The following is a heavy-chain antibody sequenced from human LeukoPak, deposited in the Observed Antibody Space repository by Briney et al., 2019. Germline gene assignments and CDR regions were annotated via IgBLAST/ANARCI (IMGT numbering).Heavy chain of an antibody. Sequence: GASVKVSCKASGYTFTVYYMHWVRQAPGQGLEWMGWINPNSGGTNYAQKFQGRVTMTRDTSISTAYMELSRLRSDDTAVYYCARDPTAGEVYYYGMDVWGQGTTVTVSS. J-gene: IGHJ6*02. V-gene: IGHV1-2*02. CDR1: GYTFTVYY. CDR3: ARDPTAGEVYYYGMDV. CDR2: INPNSGGT. D-gene: IGHD3-16*01.